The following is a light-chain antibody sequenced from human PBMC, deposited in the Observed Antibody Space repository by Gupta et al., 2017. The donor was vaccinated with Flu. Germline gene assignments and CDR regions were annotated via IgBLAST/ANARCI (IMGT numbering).Light chain of an antibody. Sequence: ERATLSCRASQSVSSFLAWYQQKPGQAPRLLIFDASNRATGIPARFSGSGSGTDFTLTISSLEPEDFAVYYCQQRYNWPPITFGQGTRLEIK. V-gene: IGKV3-11*01. CDR1: QSVSSF. CDR2: DAS. CDR3: QQRYNWPPIT. J-gene: IGKJ5*01.